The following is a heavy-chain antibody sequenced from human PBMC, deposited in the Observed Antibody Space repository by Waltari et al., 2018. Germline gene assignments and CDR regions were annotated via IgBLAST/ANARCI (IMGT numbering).Heavy chain of an antibody. CDR2: IYHSGST. V-gene: IGHV4-30-2*01. J-gene: IGHJ4*02. CDR3: ARVDDFWSGAFDY. Sequence: QLQLQESGSGLVKPSQTLSLTCAVSGGSISSGGYSWSWIRQPPGKGLEWSGYIYHSGSTYYNPSLKRRVTISVDRSKNQFSLKLSSVTAADTAVYYCARVDDFWSGAFDYWGQGTLVTVSS. CDR1: GGSISSGGYS. D-gene: IGHD3-3*01.